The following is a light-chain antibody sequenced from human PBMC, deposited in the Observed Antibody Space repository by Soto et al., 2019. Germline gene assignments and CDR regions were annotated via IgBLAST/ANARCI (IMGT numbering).Light chain of an antibody. CDR3: QHYNSYSEA. V-gene: IGKV1-5*03. J-gene: IGKJ1*01. CDR2: KAS. Sequence: QITHSPATLSGTVGDRVTITCLASQTISSWLAWYQQKPGKAPKRLIYKASTLKSGVPSRFSGSGSGTEFTLTISSLQPDDFATYYCQHYNSYSEAFGQGTKV. CDR1: QTISSW.